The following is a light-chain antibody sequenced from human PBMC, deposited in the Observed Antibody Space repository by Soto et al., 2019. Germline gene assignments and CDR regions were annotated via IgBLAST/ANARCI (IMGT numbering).Light chain of an antibody. Sequence: QLVLTQSSSAAASLGSSVKLTCTLSSGHSSYIIAWHQQQPGKAPRYLMKLEGSGSYNKGSGVPDRFSGSSSGADRYLTISNLQFEDEADYYRETWDSNTHVFGGGTNLTVL. V-gene: IGLV4-60*02. CDR2: LEGSGSY. J-gene: IGLJ3*02. CDR1: SGHSSYI. CDR3: ETWDSNTHV.